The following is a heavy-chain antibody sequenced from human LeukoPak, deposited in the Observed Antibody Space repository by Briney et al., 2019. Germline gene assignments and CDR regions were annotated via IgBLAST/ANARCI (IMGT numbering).Heavy chain of an antibody. V-gene: IGHV3-23*01. D-gene: IGHD2-15*01. J-gene: IGHJ3*02. CDR2: ISGSGDST. Sequence: PGGSLRLSCAASGFTFTNYAMAWVRQAPGKGLEWVSAISGSGDSTYYADSVKGRFTISRDNSKNTLYVQMNSLRAEDTAVYYCAKADCSGGSCYSRAFDIWGQGTMVTVSS. CDR1: GFTFTNYA. CDR3: AKADCSGGSCYSRAFDI.